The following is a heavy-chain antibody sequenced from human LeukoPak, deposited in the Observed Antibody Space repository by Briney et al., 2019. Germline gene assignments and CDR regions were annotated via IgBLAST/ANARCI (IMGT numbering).Heavy chain of an antibody. V-gene: IGHV3-33*08. D-gene: IGHD1-14*01. CDR2: IWYDGSNK. CDR1: GFTFSSYG. Sequence: GGSLRLSCATSGFTFSSYGFHWVRQAPGKGLEWVALIWYDGSNKYYADSVKGRFTISRDSSKNTLYLQMNSLRAEDTAVYYCARDLLVLSGRKWFDPWGQGTLVTVSS. J-gene: IGHJ5*02. CDR3: ARDLLVLSGRKWFDP.